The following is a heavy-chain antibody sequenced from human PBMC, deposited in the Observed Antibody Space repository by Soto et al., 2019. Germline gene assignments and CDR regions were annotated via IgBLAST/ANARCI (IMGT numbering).Heavy chain of an antibody. Sequence: QLQLQESGPGPVRPSGTLSLTCAVSGGFTSTNNWWSWVRQPPGKGLEWIGDAYHSGSTEYNPSLKRRVSISVDKSKNQISLKLTSATAADTAVYYCARSPPSSYYGGSGTFDYWGQGTLVTVSS. CDR3: ARSPPSSYYGGSGTFDY. CDR2: AYHSGST. V-gene: IGHV4-4*02. CDR1: GGFTSTNNW. D-gene: IGHD3-10*01. J-gene: IGHJ4*02.